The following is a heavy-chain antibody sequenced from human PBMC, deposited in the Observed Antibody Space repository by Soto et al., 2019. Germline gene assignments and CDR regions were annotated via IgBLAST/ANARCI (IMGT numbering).Heavy chain of an antibody. V-gene: IGHV4-34*01. D-gene: IGHD4-17*01. Sequence: PSETLSLTCAVYGGSFSGYYWSWIRQPPGKGLEWIGEINHSGSTNYNPSLKSRVTISVDTSKNQFSLKLSSVTAADTAVYYCARARWIRWGYYYYGMDVCGQGTTVTVYS. CDR3: ARARWIRWGYYYYGMDV. CDR2: INHSGST. J-gene: IGHJ6*02. CDR1: GGSFSGYY.